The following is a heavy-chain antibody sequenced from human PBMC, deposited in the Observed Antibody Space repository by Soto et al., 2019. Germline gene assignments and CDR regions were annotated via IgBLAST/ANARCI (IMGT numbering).Heavy chain of an antibody. V-gene: IGHV3-23*01. Sequence: PGGSLRLSCAASGFTFSSYAMSWVRQAPGKGLEWVSIISANGGSTYYTDSVKGRFTISRDNSKNTLYLQMNSLRGEDTAVYYCAKYPNSDHGFAECWGQGTLVTVSS. CDR3: AKYPNSDHGFAEC. J-gene: IGHJ4*02. CDR2: ISANGGST. CDR1: GFTFSSYA. D-gene: IGHD4-17*01.